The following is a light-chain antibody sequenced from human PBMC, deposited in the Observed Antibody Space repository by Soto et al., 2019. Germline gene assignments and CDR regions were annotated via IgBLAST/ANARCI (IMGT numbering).Light chain of an antibody. J-gene: IGLJ1*01. CDR1: SSDVTSYYR. CDR2: DVS. CDR3: SLYTSSSTYV. Sequence: QSALTQPPSVSGSPGQSVTISCTGTSSDVTSYYRVSWYQQPPGTAPKLLIYDVSNRPSGVPDRFSGSRSGNTASLTISGLQAEDEADYYCSLYTSSSTYVFGTGTKVTVL. V-gene: IGLV2-18*01.